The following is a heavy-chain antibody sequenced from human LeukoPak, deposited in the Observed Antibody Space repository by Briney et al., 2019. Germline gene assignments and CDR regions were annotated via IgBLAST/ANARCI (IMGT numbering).Heavy chain of an antibody. CDR2: IYYSGSN. V-gene: IGHV4-30-4*08. CDR3: ARVDYSLGGLVDY. Sequence: SQTLSRNCTVSGGSISSGDYYWSWIRQPPGKGLEWIGYIYYSGSNYYNPSLKHRVNISVDTSQNQLPLTLSAVTAADTAVYYCARVDYSLGGLVDYWGQGTLVTVSS. D-gene: IGHD3-16*01. CDR1: GGSISSGDYY. J-gene: IGHJ4*02.